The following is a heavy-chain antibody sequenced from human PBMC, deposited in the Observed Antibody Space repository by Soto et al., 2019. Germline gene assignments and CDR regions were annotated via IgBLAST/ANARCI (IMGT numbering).Heavy chain of an antibody. CDR1: GFTCSNAW. CDR3: ARNGYYDSSGPEGDAFDI. Sequence: GGSLRLSCAASGFTCSNAWMNWVRQAPGKGLEWVSYISGDNYIYYADSVKGRFTISRDNAKNSLYLQMNSLRDEDTAVYYCARNGYYDSSGPEGDAFDIWGQGTMVTVSS. J-gene: IGHJ3*02. CDR2: ISGDNYI. V-gene: IGHV3-48*02. D-gene: IGHD3-22*01.